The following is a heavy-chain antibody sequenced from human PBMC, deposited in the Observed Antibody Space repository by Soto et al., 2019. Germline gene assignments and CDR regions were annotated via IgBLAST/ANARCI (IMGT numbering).Heavy chain of an antibody. J-gene: IGHJ4*02. V-gene: IGHV3-74*01. D-gene: IGHD6-19*01. CDR1: GFSIGSHY. CDR3: ARGRAVAGSYREVPDY. Sequence: GGSLRLSCAASGFSIGSHYMHWVRQGPGKGLVWVSRISGDGTITSPADSVRGRFTISRDNAKSTLYLQMNSLSAEDTAVYYCARGRAVAGSYREVPDYWGRGNLVTVSS. CDR2: ISGDGTIT.